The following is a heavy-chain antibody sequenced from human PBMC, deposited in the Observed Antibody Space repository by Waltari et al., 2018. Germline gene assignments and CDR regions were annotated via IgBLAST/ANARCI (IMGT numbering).Heavy chain of an antibody. CDR2: INHSGSP. CDR3: AREGGYYDSSGYYVPDAFDI. J-gene: IGHJ3*02. D-gene: IGHD3-22*01. V-gene: IGHV4-34*01. Sequence: QVQLQQWGAGLLKPSETLSLTCAVYGGSFSGYYWSWIRQPPGKGLEWIGEINHSGSPNYNPSLKSRVTISVDTSKNQFSLKLSSVTAADTAVYYCAREGGYYDSSGYYVPDAFDIWGQGTMVTVSS. CDR1: GGSFSGYY.